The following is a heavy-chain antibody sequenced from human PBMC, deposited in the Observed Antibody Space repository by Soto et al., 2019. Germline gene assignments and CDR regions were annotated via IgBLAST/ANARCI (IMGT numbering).Heavy chain of an antibody. V-gene: IGHV5-51*01. CDR1: GYPFATDW. CDR3: ARCESRKYSDYKYGMDV. D-gene: IGHD5-12*01. J-gene: IGHJ6*02. Sequence: PGASQLTSCQASGYPFATDWIGWVRPKYRKGLEWMGIIYPGDSETRYSPSFQGQITMSVDESINTAYVQWSSLKASDTAIYFFARCESRKYSDYKYGMDVWGQGTTVTVSS. CDR2: IYPGDSET.